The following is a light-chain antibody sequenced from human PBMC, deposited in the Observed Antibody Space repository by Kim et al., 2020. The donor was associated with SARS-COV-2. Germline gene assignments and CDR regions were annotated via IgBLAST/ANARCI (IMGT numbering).Light chain of an antibody. Sequence: SYELTQPPSVSVAPGKTARITCGGNNIGSKSVHWYQQKPGQAPVLVIYYDSDRPSGIPELFSGSNSGNTATLTISRVEAGDEADYYCQVWDSSSDHPVFGGGTKLTVL. CDR2: YDS. J-gene: IGLJ2*01. V-gene: IGLV3-21*04. CDR3: QVWDSSSDHPV. CDR1: NIGSKS.